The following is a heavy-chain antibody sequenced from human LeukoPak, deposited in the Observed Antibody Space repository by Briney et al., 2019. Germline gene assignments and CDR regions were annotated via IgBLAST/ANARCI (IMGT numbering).Heavy chain of an antibody. CDR3: ARGSTESITIFGVVITRDDWFDP. J-gene: IGHJ5*02. CDR2: IIPIFGTA. CDR1: GGTFSSYA. D-gene: IGHD3-3*01. V-gene: IGHV1-69*13. Sequence: LVKVSCKASGGTFSSYAISWVRQAPGQGLEWMGGIIPIFGTANYAQKFQGRVTITADESTSTAYMELSSLRSEDTAVYYCARGSTESITIFGVVITRDDWFDPWGQGTLVTVSS.